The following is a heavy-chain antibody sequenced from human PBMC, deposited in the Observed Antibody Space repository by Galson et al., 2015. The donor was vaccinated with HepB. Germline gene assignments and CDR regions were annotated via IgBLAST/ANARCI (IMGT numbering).Heavy chain of an antibody. J-gene: IGHJ6*02. CDR3: ARGTYYYDSSGYYYYYYGMDV. Sequence: SVKVSCKASGYTFTSYAMNWVRQAPGQGLEWMGWINTNTGNPTYAQGFTGQFVFSLDTSVSTAYLQISSLKAEDTAVYYCARGTYYYDSSGYYYYYYGMDVWGQGTTVTVSS. CDR1: GYTFTSYA. V-gene: IGHV7-4-1*02. D-gene: IGHD3-22*01. CDR2: INTNTGNP.